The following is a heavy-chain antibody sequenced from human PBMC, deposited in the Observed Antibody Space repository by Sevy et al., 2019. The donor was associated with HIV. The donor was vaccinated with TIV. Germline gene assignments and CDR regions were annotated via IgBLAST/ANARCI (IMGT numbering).Heavy chain of an antibody. CDR1: GFTFSSYA. CDR2: ISYDGSNK. V-gene: IGHV3-30-3*01. D-gene: IGHD3-3*01. CDR3: ARESRVLAGHKLYYFDY. Sequence: GGCLRLSCAASGFTFSSYAMHWVRQAPGKGLEWLAVISYDGSNKYYADSVKGRFTISRDNSKNTLYLQMNSLRAEDTAMYYTARESRVLAGHKLYYFDYWGQGTLVTVSS. J-gene: IGHJ4*02.